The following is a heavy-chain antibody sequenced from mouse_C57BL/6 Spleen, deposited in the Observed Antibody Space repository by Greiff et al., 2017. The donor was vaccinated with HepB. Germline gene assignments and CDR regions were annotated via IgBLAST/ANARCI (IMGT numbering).Heavy chain of an antibody. J-gene: IGHJ1*03. V-gene: IGHV1-64*01. CDR2: IHPNSGST. D-gene: IGHD1-1*01. CDR1: GYTFTSYW. CDR3: ARDEYYGSSYYWYFDV. Sequence: QVQLQQSGAELVKPGASVKLSCKASGYTFTSYWMHWVKQRPGQGLEWIGMIHPNSGSTNYNEKFKSKATLTVDKSSSTAYMQLSSLTSEDSAVYYCARDEYYGSSYYWYFDVWGTGTTVTVSS.